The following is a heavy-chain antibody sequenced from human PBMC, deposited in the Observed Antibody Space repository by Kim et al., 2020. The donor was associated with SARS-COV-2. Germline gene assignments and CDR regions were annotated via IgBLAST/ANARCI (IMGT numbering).Heavy chain of an antibody. Sequence: GGSLRLSCAASGFTFSSYAMHWVRQAPGKGLEWVAVISYDGSNKYYADSVKGRFTIYRDNSKNTLYLQMNSLRAEDTAVYYCARAAAYYGDYLDYWGQGTLVTVSS. V-gene: IGHV3-30*04. CDR1: GFTFSSYA. J-gene: IGHJ4*02. D-gene: IGHD4-17*01. CDR3: ARAAAYYGDYLDY. CDR2: ISYDGSNK.